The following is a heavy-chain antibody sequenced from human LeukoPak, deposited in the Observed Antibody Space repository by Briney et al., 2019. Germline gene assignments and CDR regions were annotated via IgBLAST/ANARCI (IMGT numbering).Heavy chain of an antibody. CDR2: IRSKANSYAT. CDR1: GFTFSGSA. J-gene: IGHJ4*02. Sequence: GGSLKLSCAASGFTFSGSAMHWVRQASGKGLEWVGRIRSKANSYATAYAASVKGRFTISRDDSKNTAYLQMNSLRAEDTAVYYCAREFSSRAYYDFWSGYYTGRYFDYWGQGTLVTVSS. V-gene: IGHV3-73*01. D-gene: IGHD3-3*01. CDR3: AREFSSRAYYDFWSGYYTGRYFDY.